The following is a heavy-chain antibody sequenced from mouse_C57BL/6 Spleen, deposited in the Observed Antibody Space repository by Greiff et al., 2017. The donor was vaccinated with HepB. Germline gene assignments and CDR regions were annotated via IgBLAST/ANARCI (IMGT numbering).Heavy chain of an antibody. CDR2: IDPSDSYT. CDR1: GYTFTSYW. D-gene: IGHD2-3*01. CDR3: ARVDDGYYDAY. V-gene: IGHV1-50*01. J-gene: IGHJ3*01. Sequence: QVQLKQPGAELVKPGASVKLSCKASGYTFTSYWMQWVKQRPGQGLEWIGEIDPSDSYTNYNQKFKGKATLTVDTSSSTAYMQLSSLTSEDSAVYYCARVDDGYYDAYWGQGTLVTVSA.